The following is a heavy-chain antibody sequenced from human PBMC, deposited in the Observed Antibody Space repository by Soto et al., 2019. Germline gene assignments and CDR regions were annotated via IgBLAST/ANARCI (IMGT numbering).Heavy chain of an antibody. J-gene: IGHJ4*02. CDR3: AGARQQRTGYFDY. D-gene: IGHD6-13*01. V-gene: IGHV4-34*01. CDR1: GGSFSGYY. Sequence: PSETLSLTCAVYGGSFSGYYWSWIRQPPGKGLELIGEINHSGSTNYNPSLKSRVTISVDTSKNQFSLKLSSVTAAATAVYYCAGARQQRTGYFDYWGQGTLVTVSS. CDR2: INHSGST.